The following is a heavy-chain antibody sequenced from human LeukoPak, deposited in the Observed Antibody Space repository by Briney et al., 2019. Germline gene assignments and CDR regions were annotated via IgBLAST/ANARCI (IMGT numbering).Heavy chain of an antibody. D-gene: IGHD6-13*01. CDR3: TRDRGGVAAGIDY. CDR2: IKTDGSEK. J-gene: IGHJ4*02. CDR1: GFTFSSFW. V-gene: IGHV3-7*01. Sequence: PGGSLRLPCAASGFTFSSFWMSWVRQAPGKGLEWVANIKTDGSEKYYVDSVKGRFTISRDNAKNSLSLQMNSLSAEDTAVYYCTRDRGGVAAGIDYWGQGTLVTVSS.